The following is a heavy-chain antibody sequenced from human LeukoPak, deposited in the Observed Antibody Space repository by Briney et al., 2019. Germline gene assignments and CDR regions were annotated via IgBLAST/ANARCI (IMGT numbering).Heavy chain of an antibody. J-gene: IGHJ4*02. CDR3: ARVYRPAYYYDSSGYYFDY. CDR1: GGSISSGGYY. V-gene: IGHV4-31*03. Sequence: SETLSLTCTVSGGSISSGGYYWSWIRQHPGRGLEWIGYIYYSGSTYYNPSLKSRVTISVDTSKHQFSLKLSSVTAADTAVYYCARVYRPAYYYDSSGYYFDYWGQGTLVTVSS. CDR2: IYYSGST. D-gene: IGHD3-22*01.